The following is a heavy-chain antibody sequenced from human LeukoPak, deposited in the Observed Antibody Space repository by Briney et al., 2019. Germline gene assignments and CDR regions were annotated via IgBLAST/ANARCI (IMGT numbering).Heavy chain of an antibody. V-gene: IGHV4-34*01. Sequence: SETLSLTCAVYGGSFSGYYWSWIRQPPGKGLEWIGEINYSGSTNYNPSLKSRVTISVDTSKNQFSLKPSSVTAADTAVYYCARGYYYDSSGYWVYWGQGTLVTVSS. J-gene: IGHJ4*02. CDR3: ARGYYYDSSGYWVY. CDR1: GGSFSGYY. D-gene: IGHD3-22*01. CDR2: INYSGST.